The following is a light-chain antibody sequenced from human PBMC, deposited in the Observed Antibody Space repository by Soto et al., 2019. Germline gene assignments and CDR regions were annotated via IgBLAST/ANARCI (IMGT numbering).Light chain of an antibody. Sequence: DLQMTQSPSSLSASVGDRVTITCQASQNFNNYLNWYQQKPGRAPKLLIYDASNLEAGVPSRFRGSGSGTDFTFTISRLQAEDIATYYCQQYENLPTFGQGTRLEIK. CDR3: QQYENLPT. V-gene: IGKV1-33*01. CDR1: QNFNNY. CDR2: DAS. J-gene: IGKJ5*01.